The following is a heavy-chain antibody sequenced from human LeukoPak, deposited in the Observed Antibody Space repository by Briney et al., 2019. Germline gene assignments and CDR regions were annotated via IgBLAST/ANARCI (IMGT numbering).Heavy chain of an antibody. J-gene: IGHJ4*02. V-gene: IGHV4-61*02. CDR1: GGSISSGGYY. CDR3: VRDRDRRDFDY. Sequence: SQTLSLTCTVSGGSISSGGYYWSWIRQPPGKGLEWIGSIYHSGTTHYNPSLKSRVTISVDTSKNQFSLKLSSVTAADTAVYYCVRDRDRRDFDYWGQGTLVTVSS. CDR2: IYHSGTT. D-gene: IGHD2-15*01.